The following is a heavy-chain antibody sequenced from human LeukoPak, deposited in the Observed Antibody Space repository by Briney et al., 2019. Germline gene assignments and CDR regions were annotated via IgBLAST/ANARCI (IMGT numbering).Heavy chain of an antibody. CDR3: AKDHYGDSYYYGMDV. V-gene: IGHV3-23*01. CDR2: ISGSGAGT. D-gene: IGHD4-17*01. Sequence: GGSLRLSCAASGFTFSSYWMNWARQAPGKGLEWVSAISGSGAGTYYADSVKGRFTISRDNSKNTLYLHLSSLRAEDTATYYCAKDHYGDSYYYGMDVWGQGTTVTVSS. CDR1: GFTFSSYW. J-gene: IGHJ6*02.